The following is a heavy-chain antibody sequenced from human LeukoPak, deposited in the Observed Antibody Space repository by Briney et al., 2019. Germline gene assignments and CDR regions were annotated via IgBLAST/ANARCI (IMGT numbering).Heavy chain of an antibody. D-gene: IGHD5-24*01. Sequence: GGSLRLSCAASGFIFRNYAMHWVRQAPGKGLEWVAVISYDGNNKYYADSVKGRFTISRDNAKNSLYLQMNSLRAEDTAVYYCARGMEMATTYFDYWGQGTLVTVSS. V-gene: IGHV3-30-3*01. CDR1: GFIFRNYA. CDR2: ISYDGNNK. J-gene: IGHJ4*02. CDR3: ARGMEMATTYFDY.